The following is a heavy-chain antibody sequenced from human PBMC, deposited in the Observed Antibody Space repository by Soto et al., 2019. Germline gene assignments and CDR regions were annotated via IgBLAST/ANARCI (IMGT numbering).Heavy chain of an antibody. CDR2: ISSSSSYI. Sequence: EVQLVESGGGLVKPGGSLRLSCAASGFTFSSYSMNWVRQAPGKGLEWVSSISSSSSYIYYADSVKGRFTISRDNAKNSLYLQMNSLRAEDTAVYYCARGLEYQVNWFDPWGQGTLVTVSS. J-gene: IGHJ5*02. CDR3: ARGLEYQVNWFDP. D-gene: IGHD2-2*01. V-gene: IGHV3-21*01. CDR1: GFTFSSYS.